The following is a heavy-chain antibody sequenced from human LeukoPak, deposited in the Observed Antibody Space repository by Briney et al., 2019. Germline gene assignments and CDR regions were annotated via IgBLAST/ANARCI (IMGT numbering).Heavy chain of an antibody. D-gene: IGHD2/OR15-2a*01. CDR1: GGSISSGGYY. J-gene: IGHJ4*02. V-gene: IGHV4-31*03. CDR2: ISYSGST. Sequence: PSETLSLTCTASGGSISSGGYYWSWIRQHPGKGLEWIAYISYSGSTYYNPSLKSRVTMSVDTSKNQFSLKLRSVTAADTAVYYCASNPIPVEYCYFNFWGQGTLVTVSS. CDR3: ASNPIPVEYCYFNF.